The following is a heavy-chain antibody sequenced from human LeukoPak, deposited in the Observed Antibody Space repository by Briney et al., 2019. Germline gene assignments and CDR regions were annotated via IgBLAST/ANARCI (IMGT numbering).Heavy chain of an antibody. V-gene: IGHV4-61*08. CDR2: MHNSGST. CDR1: GGSISSGDYY. Sequence: SETLSLTCTVSGGSISSGDYYWSWIRQPPGKGLGWIGYMHNSGSTNYNPSLKSRVTISADTSKNQFSLKLTSVTAADTAVYYCATSPQYGGYWGQGTLVTVSS. CDR3: ATSPQYGGY. J-gene: IGHJ4*02. D-gene: IGHD4-23*01.